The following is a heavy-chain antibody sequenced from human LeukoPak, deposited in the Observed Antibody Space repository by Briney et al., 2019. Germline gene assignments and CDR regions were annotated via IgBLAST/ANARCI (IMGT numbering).Heavy chain of an antibody. CDR2: IIPILGIA. CDR3: ARDAYSRDYYYGMDV. CDR1: GGTFSSYA. J-gene: IGHJ6*02. V-gene: IGHV1-69*04. D-gene: IGHD6-13*01. Sequence: ASVKVSSKASGGTFSSYAISWVRQAPGQGLEWMGRIIPILGIANYAQKFQGRVTITADKSTRTAYMEMSSLRSEDTAVYYCARDAYSRDYYYGMDVWGQGTTVTVSS.